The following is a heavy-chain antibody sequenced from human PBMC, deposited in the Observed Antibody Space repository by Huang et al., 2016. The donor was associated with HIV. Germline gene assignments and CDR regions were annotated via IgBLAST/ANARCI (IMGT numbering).Heavy chain of an antibody. J-gene: IGHJ3*02. CDR2: ISDSGST. D-gene: IGHD3-22*01. CDR1: GGSFSGHY. CDR3: ARMFKYDSGGYWGNDAFDI. Sequence: QVQLQQWGAELLKPSETLSLTCAVSGGSFSGHYWTWIRQPPGRGLEGIGEISDSGSTTYNPSRKSRVTISGDTSQSQFSLKLNSVTAADTAIYYCARMFKYDSGGYWGNDAFDIWGQGTMVTVSS. V-gene: IGHV4-34*02.